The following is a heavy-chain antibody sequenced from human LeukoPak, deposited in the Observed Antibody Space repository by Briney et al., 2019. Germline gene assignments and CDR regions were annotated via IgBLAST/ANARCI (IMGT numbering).Heavy chain of an antibody. CDR1: GFTFSSYG. CDR2: IWYDGSNK. CDR3: ARVAAVAELHY. Sequence: GGSLRLSCAASGFTFSSYGMHWVRQAPGKGLEWVAVIWYDGSNKYYADSVKGRFTISRDNSKNTLYLQMNSLRAEDTAVYYCARVAAVAELHYWGQGTLVTVSS. J-gene: IGHJ4*02. D-gene: IGHD6-19*01. V-gene: IGHV3-33*01.